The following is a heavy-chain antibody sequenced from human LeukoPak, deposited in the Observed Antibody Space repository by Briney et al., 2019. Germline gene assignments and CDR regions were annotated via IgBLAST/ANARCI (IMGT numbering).Heavy chain of an antibody. D-gene: IGHD4-17*01. CDR2: INPSGGST. CDR3: TRGGLGDYGDYGFDY. V-gene: IGHV1-46*03. CDR1: GYTFTSYY. J-gene: IGHJ4*02. Sequence: GASVKVSCKASGYTFTSYYMHWVRQAPGQGLEWMGIINPSGGSTSYAQKFQGRVTMTRDTSTSTVYMELSSLRSEDTAVYYCTRGGLGDYGDYGFDYWGQGTLVTVSS.